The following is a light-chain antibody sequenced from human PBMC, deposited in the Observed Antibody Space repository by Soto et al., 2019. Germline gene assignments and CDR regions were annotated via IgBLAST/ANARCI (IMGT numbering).Light chain of an antibody. CDR1: QSGASIY. CDR2: GAS. V-gene: IGKV3-20*01. Sequence: ETVLTQSPGTLPLSPGERATLSCRASQSGASIYLAWYQQKPGQAPRLLIYGASSRATGIPDRFSGSGSGADFTLSISRLEPEDFEVYYCQQYGSYLWTFGQGTRLEIK. CDR3: QQYGSYLWT. J-gene: IGKJ2*01.